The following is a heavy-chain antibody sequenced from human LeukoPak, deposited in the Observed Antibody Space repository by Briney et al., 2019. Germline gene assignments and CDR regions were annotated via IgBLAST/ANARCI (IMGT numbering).Heavy chain of an antibody. D-gene: IGHD1-14*01. Sequence: ASVKVSCKTSGYTFISYGISWVRQAPGQGLEWMGWISVYNGNTNYAQKLQGRVTMTTDTSTSTAYMELRSLRSDDTAVYYCARVGSGIDAFDIWGQGTMVTVSS. CDR3: ARVGSGIDAFDI. CDR1: GYTFISYG. V-gene: IGHV1-18*01. CDR2: ISVYNGNT. J-gene: IGHJ3*02.